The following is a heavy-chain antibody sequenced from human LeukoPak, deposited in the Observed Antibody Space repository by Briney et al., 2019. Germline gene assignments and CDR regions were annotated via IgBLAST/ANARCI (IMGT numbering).Heavy chain of an antibody. J-gene: IGHJ4*02. V-gene: IGHV3-20*04. Sequence: GGSLRLSCAASGFTFEGYGMSWVRQVPGEGLEWVSGINWDGGSTGYADAVKGRFTISRDNAKNSVYLQMNSLRADDTALYYCARGYYTFDYWGQGTLVTVSS. D-gene: IGHD3-3*01. CDR2: INWDGGST. CDR1: GFTFEGYG. CDR3: ARGYYTFDY.